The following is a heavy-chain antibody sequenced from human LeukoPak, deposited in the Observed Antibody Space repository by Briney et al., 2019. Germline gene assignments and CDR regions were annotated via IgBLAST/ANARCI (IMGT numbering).Heavy chain of an antibody. D-gene: IGHD3-3*01. V-gene: IGHV3-7*01. J-gene: IGHJ4*02. CDR3: AAGSGWLIDY. CDR2: IKQDGSEK. Sequence: GGSLRLSCAASGFTISSYWMNWVRQAPGKGLEWVANIKQDGSEKRYVDSVKGRFTISRDNAKNSLYLQMNNLRVEDTAVYYCAAGSGWLIDYWGQGTLVTASS. CDR1: GFTISSYW.